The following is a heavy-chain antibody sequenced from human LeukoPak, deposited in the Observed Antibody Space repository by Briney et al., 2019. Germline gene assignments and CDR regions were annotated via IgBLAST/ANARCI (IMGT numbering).Heavy chain of an antibody. J-gene: IGHJ5*02. Sequence: ASVKVSCKASGYTFTNYYVHWVRQAPGQGLEWMGIINPSGGSTNYAQKFQGRVTMTSDMSTSTVYMELSSLRSEDTAIYYCARGDVVVPADMPLYWFDPWGQGSLVTVSS. CDR1: GYTFTNYY. CDR2: INPSGGST. CDR3: ARGDVVVPADMPLYWFDP. D-gene: IGHD2-2*01. V-gene: IGHV1-46*01.